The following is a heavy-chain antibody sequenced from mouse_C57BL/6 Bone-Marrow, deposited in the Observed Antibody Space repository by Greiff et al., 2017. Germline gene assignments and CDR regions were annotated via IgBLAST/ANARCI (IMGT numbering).Heavy chain of an antibody. CDR3: ASIYDGYVNAFYYAMDY. J-gene: IGHJ4*01. Sequence: QVQLQQPGAELVKPGASVKVSCKASGYTFTSYWMHWVKQRPGQGLEWIGRIHPSDSDTNYNQKFTGKATLAVDKSSSTAYMQLSSLTSEDSAVYYWASIYDGYVNAFYYAMDYWGQGTSVTVSS. D-gene: IGHD2-3*01. CDR2: IHPSDSDT. CDR1: GYTFTSYW. V-gene: IGHV1-74*01.